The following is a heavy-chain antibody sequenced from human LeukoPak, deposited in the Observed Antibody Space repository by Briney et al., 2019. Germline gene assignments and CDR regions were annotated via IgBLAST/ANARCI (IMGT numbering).Heavy chain of an antibody. J-gene: IGHJ4*02. D-gene: IGHD2-2*01. V-gene: IGHV4-31*03. Sequence: SETLSLTCSVSGGSISSGGYYWSWMRQHPGKGLEWVVYTYYSGSTYYNPSLKSRVTISVDTSKNQSSMKLTSVTAADPAVYYCARAQVVPAAITYWGQATLVTASS. CDR1: GGSISSGGYY. CDR3: ARAQVVPAAITY. CDR2: TYYSGST.